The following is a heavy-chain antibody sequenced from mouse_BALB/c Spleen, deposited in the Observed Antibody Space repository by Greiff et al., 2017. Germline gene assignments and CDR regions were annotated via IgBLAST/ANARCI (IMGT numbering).Heavy chain of an antibody. Sequence: EVQRVESGPSLVKPSQTLSLTCSVTGDSITSGYWNWIRKFPGNKLEYMGYISYSGSTYYNPSLKSRISITRDTSKNQYYLQLNSVTTEDTATYYCARYSYGNGAYWGQGTLVTVSA. V-gene: IGHV3-8*02. D-gene: IGHD2-1*01. J-gene: IGHJ3*01. CDR1: GDSITSGY. CDR3: ARYSYGNGAY. CDR2: ISYSGST.